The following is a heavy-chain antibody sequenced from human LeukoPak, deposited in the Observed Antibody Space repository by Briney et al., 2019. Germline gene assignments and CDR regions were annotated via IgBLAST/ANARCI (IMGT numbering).Heavy chain of an antibody. CDR3: ARDARATQYYYGMDV. D-gene: IGHD2-15*01. V-gene: IGHV4-59*13. CDR2: IFYSGST. CDR1: GASMRSYY. J-gene: IGHJ6*02. Sequence: SETLSLTCTVSGASMRSYYWSWIRQPPGKGLEWIGYIFYSGSTNCNPSLKSRVTISVDTSKNQFSLKLSSVTAADTAVYYCARDARATQYYYGMDVWGQGTTVTVSS.